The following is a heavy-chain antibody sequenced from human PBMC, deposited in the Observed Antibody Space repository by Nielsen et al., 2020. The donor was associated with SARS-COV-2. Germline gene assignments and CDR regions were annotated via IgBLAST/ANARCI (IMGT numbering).Heavy chain of an antibody. V-gene: IGHV4-39*07. J-gene: IGHJ5*02. CDR3: ARDPRPGWNYAQPWIKGSDP. CDR2: IYYSGST. Sequence: PGKGLEWIGSIYYSGSTYYNPSLKSRVTISVDTSKNQFSLKLSSVTAADTAVYYCARDPRPGWNYAQPWIKGSDPWGQGTLVTVSS. D-gene: IGHD1-7*01.